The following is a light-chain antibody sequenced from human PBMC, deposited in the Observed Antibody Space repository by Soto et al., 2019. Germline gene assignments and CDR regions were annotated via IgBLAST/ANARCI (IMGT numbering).Light chain of an antibody. CDR3: ISYTTTNTYV. CDR2: LVT. V-gene: IGLV2-14*01. Sequence: SALTQPASVSASPGQSITISCTGTSSDVGGHNFVSWYQHHPGKAPRLIILLVTNRPSGVSNRFSASKSGSTASLTISGLQAEDEADYYCISYTTTNTYVFGTGTKVTVL. J-gene: IGLJ1*01. CDR1: SSDVGGHNF.